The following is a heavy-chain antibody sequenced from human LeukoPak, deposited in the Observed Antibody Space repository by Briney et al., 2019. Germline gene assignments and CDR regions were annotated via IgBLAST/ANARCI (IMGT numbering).Heavy chain of an antibody. Sequence: SETLSLTCTVSGASVSSRYWSWIRQPPGKGLEWIGYVSYSGGTNYNPSLKSRVTISLDTSKDQFSLRLNSVTAADTAVYYCARRYTNSWFFDYWGQGALVTVSS. CDR3: ARRYTNSWFFDY. CDR2: VSYSGGT. J-gene: IGHJ4*02. CDR1: GASVSSRY. V-gene: IGHV4-59*02. D-gene: IGHD2-2*02.